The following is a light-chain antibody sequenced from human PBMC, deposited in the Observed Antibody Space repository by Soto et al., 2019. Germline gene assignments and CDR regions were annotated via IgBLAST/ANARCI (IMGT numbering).Light chain of an antibody. CDR2: DAS. V-gene: IGKV3-11*01. Sequence: EIVLTQSPATLSLSPGERATLSCRASQNVSTYLAWYQQKPGQAPRLLIYDASNRATGIPARFSGSGSGTDFTLTINSLEPKDFAVYYCQQRTNWLTSGPGTKGDIK. CDR1: QNVSTY. J-gene: IGKJ3*01. CDR3: QQRTNWLT.